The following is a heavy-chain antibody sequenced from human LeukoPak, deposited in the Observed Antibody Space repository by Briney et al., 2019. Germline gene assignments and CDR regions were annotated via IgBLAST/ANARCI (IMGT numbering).Heavy chain of an antibody. V-gene: IGHV3-23*01. CDR1: GFTFSSYA. J-gene: IGHJ3*02. Sequence: GGSLRLSCAASGFTFSSYAMSWVRQAPGKGLEWVSAISGSGGSTYYADSVKGRFTISRDNSKNTLYLQMNSLRAEDTAVYHCAKARYNWNHPYAFDIWGQGTMVTVSS. CDR2: ISGSGGST. D-gene: IGHD1-14*01. CDR3: AKARYNWNHPYAFDI.